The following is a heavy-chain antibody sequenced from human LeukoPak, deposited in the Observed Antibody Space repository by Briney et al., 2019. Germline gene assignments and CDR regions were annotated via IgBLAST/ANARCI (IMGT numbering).Heavy chain of an antibody. CDR1: GFTFSNYA. D-gene: IGHD1-26*01. J-gene: IGHJ4*02. CDR2: ISGSSDNT. V-gene: IGHV3-23*01. Sequence: GGSLRLSCEASGFTFSNYAMSWVRQAPGKGLEWVSSISGSSDNTNYADSVKGRFTISRDNSKTTLYLQMNSLRADDTAVYYCAKGGPTGSNYFDFWGQGTLVTISS. CDR3: AKGGPTGSNYFDF.